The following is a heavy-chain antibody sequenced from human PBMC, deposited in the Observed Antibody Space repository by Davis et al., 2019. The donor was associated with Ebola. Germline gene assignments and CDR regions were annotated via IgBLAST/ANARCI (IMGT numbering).Heavy chain of an antibody. Sequence: GGSLRLSCAASGFTFSNAWMSWVRQALGKGLEWVGRIKSKTDGGTTDYAAPVKCRFTISRDDSKNTAYLQMNSLKTEDTAVYYCTSSKYYDSSGYYDYWGQGTLVTVSS. D-gene: IGHD3-22*01. J-gene: IGHJ4*02. CDR2: IKSKTDGGTT. CDR1: GFTFSNAW. V-gene: IGHV3-15*01. CDR3: TSSKYYDSSGYYDY.